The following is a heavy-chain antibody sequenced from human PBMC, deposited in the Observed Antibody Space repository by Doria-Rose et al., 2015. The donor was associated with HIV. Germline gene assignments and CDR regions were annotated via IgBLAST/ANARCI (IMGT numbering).Heavy chain of an antibody. Sequence: QITLKESGPVLVKPTETLTLTCTVSGVSLSSPGMGVSWIRQPPGKALEWLAHIFSDDDRSYKTSLKSRLTISRGTSKSQVVLTMTDMDPADTATYYCARIKSSRWYHKYYFDFWGQGTLVIVSA. CDR3: ARIKSSRWYHKYYFDF. CDR1: GVSLSSPGMG. CDR2: IFSDDDR. J-gene: IGHJ4*02. D-gene: IGHD6-13*01. V-gene: IGHV2-26*01.